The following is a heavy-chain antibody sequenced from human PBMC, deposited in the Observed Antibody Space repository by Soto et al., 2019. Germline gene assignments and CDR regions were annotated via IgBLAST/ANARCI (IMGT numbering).Heavy chain of an antibody. CDR2: INPNSGGT. Sequence: AASVKVSCKASGYTFTGYYMHWVRQAPGQGLGWMGWINPNSGGTNYAQKFQGRVTMTRDTSISTAYMELSRLRSDDTAVYYCAREPPGYSSSWYRYYYYYGMDVWGQGTTVTVSS. D-gene: IGHD6-13*01. CDR1: GYTFTGYY. J-gene: IGHJ6*02. CDR3: AREPPGYSSSWYRYYYYYGMDV. V-gene: IGHV1-2*02.